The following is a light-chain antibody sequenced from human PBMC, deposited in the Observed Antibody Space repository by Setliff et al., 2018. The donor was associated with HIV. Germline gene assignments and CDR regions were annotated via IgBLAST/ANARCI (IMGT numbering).Light chain of an antibody. Sequence: QSALTQPASVSGSPGQSITISCTGTSSDIGRYNLVSWYQQYPGKAPKLMIYQATKRPSGVSNRFSGSKSGNTASLTISGLQAEDEADYYCCSNTGSNTYVIGSGTKGTVL. CDR2: QAT. J-gene: IGLJ1*01. V-gene: IGLV2-23*01. CDR3: CSNTGSNTYV. CDR1: SSDIGRYNL.